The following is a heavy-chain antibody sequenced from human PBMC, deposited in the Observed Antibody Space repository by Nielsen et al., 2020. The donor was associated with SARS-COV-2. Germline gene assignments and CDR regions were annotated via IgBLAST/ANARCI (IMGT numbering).Heavy chain of an antibody. CDR3: ASGERGPYYMDV. D-gene: IGHD1-26*01. CDR2: ISAYNGNT. CDR1: GYTFTSYG. Sequence: ASVKVSCKASGYTFTSYGISWARQAPGQGLEWMGWISAYNGNTNYAQKLQGRVTMTTDTSTSTAYMELRSLRSDDTAVYYCASGERGPYYMDVWGKGTTVTVSS. V-gene: IGHV1-18*04. J-gene: IGHJ6*03.